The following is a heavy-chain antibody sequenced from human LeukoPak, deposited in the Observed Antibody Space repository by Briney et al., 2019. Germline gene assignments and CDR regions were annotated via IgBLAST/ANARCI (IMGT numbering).Heavy chain of an antibody. V-gene: IGHV3-30-3*01. J-gene: IGHJ4*02. CDR2: ISYDGSNK. CDR3: ARGYSNAWLSD. CDR1: GFTFSSYA. Sequence: GRSLRLSCAASGFTFSSYAMHWVRQAPGKGLEWVAVISYDGSNKYYADSVKGRFTISRDNAKNSLYLQMNSLRVEDTAVYYCARGYSNAWLSDWGQGTLVTVSS. D-gene: IGHD6-19*01.